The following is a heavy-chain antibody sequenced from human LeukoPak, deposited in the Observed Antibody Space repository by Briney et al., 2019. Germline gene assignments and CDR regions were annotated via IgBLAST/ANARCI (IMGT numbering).Heavy chain of an antibody. V-gene: IGHV4-34*01. Sequence: SETLSLTCAVYGGSFSGYYWSWIRQPPGKGLEWIGEINHSGSTNYNPSLKSRVTISVDTSKNQFSLKLSSVTAADTAVYYCARGNLPRYGMDVWGQGTTVTVSS. CDR1: GGSFSGYY. CDR2: INHSGST. J-gene: IGHJ6*02. CDR3: ARGNLPRYGMDV.